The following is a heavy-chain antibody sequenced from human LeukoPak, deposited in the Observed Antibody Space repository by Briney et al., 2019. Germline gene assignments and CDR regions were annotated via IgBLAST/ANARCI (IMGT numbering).Heavy chain of an antibody. Sequence: GASVKVSCKASGGTFSSYAISWVRQAPGQGLEWMGGIIPIFGTANYAQKFQGRVTITADESTSTAYMELSSLRSEDTAVYYCARGTQRGPYYYYYGMDAWGQGTTVTVSS. CDR3: ARGTQRGPYYYYYGMDA. D-gene: IGHD1-14*01. CDR1: GGTFSSYA. V-gene: IGHV1-69*13. CDR2: IIPIFGTA. J-gene: IGHJ6*02.